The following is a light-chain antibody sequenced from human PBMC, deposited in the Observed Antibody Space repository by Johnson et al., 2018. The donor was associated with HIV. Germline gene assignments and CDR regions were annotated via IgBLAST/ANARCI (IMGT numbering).Light chain of an antibody. J-gene: IGLJ1*01. CDR3: GTWYSSLSAYV. V-gene: IGLV1-51*02. CDR1: SSNIGKNY. Sequence: QSVLTQPPSVSAAPGQRVTISCSGSSSNIGKNYVSWYQQLPGTAPKLLIYENNKRPSGIPDRFSGSKSGTSATLGITGLQTENEADYYCGTWYSSLSAYVFGIGTKVTVL. CDR2: ENN.